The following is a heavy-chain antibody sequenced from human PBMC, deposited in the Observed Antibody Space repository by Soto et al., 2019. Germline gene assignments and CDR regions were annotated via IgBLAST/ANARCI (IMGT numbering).Heavy chain of an antibody. Sequence: PGGSLRLSCAASGFTFSDYYMSWIRQAPGKGLEWISSISSSGSTIYYADSVKGRFTISRDNAKISVFLQIDSLRAEDTAVYYCARDQSGYYYDSSGYLDYWGQGTQVTVSS. V-gene: IGHV3-11*01. CDR3: ARDQSGYYYDSSGYLDY. J-gene: IGHJ4*02. D-gene: IGHD3-22*01. CDR2: ISSSGSTI. CDR1: GFTFSDYY.